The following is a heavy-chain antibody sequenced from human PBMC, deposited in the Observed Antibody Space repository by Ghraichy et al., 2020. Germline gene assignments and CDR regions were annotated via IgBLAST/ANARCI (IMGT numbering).Heavy chain of an antibody. Sequence: SETLSLTCTVSGGSISTSSYYWGWVRQPPGKGLEWIGSIYYSGSTYYNPSLKSRLTISVDSSKKQFSLILSSVTAADTAVYYCAGDYCSGGSCYSGYLESWGQGTLVTVSS. V-gene: IGHV4-39*07. CDR3: AGDYCSGGSCYSGYLES. D-gene: IGHD2-15*01. J-gene: IGHJ4*02. CDR1: GGSISTSSYY. CDR2: IYYSGST.